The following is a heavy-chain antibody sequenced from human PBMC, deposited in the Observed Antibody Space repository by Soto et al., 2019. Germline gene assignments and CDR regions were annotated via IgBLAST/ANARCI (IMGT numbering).Heavy chain of an antibody. CDR2: LYWDDYK. D-gene: IGHD6-25*01. CDR1: GFSLSADGVG. Sequence: ITLNESVPPLVKPTQTLTLTCSFSGFSLSADGVGVSWIRQPPGLALEWLAMLYWDDYKPYNAALKSTLSITNDASKSQVVLTMTNMDPVDTGTYYGATLTGSDWGRGALGTVSS. J-gene: IGHJ4*02. V-gene: IGHV2-5*02. CDR3: ATLTGSD.